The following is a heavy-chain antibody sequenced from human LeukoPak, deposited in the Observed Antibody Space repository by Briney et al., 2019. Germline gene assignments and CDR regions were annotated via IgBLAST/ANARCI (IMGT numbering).Heavy chain of an antibody. CDR1: GFTFSSYA. V-gene: IGHV3-30*04. D-gene: IGHD1-14*01. CDR3: ARPPGASNDY. CDR2: ISYDGSNK. J-gene: IGHJ4*02. Sequence: GSLRLSCAASGFTFSSYAMHWVRQAPGKGLEWVAVISYDGSNKYYADSVKGRFTISRDNSKNTLYLQMNSLRAEDTAVYYCARPPGASNDYWGQGTLVTVSS.